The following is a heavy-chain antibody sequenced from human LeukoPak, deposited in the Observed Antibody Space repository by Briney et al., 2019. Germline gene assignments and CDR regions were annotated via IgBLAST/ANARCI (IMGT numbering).Heavy chain of an antibody. V-gene: IGHV4-34*01. CDR1: GGSFSGYY. Sequence: SETLSLTCAVYGGSFSGYYWSWVRQPPGKGLEWIGEINHSGSINYNPSLKSRVTISVDTSKNQFSLKLSSVTAADTAVYYCARLGLWSYDYGVTSWGQGTLVTVSS. J-gene: IGHJ5*02. CDR3: ARLGLWSYDYGVTS. CDR2: INHSGSI. D-gene: IGHD4-17*01.